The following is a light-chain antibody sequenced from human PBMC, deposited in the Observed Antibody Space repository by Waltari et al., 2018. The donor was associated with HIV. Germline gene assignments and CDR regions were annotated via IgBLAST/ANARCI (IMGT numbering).Light chain of an antibody. CDR1: ESLFQGNKKQN. V-gene: IGKV2-28*01. CDR3: LQGLRAPFA. CDR2: LGS. Sequence: DILITQSPRSLSVTPGESASVSCWPTESLFQGNKKQNHVDWFVQKAGQTPRLLIYLGSNRASGVPARCDGGGSGTNFTLRINKVAPEDVGTYYCLQGLRAPFAFGQGT. J-gene: IGKJ2*01.